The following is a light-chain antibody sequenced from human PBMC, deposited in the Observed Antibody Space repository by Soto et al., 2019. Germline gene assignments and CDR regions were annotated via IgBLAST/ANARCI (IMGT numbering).Light chain of an antibody. V-gene: IGKV3-20*01. CDR2: AAS. CDR3: QQYGGSSGNT. Sequence: EIVLTQSPGTLSLSPWERATLSCRASQSVGSSYLVWYQQKPGQAPRLLIYAASSRATGIPDRFSGSGSGTDFTLTISRLEPEDFAVYYCQQYGGSSGNTFGQGTRLE. J-gene: IGKJ5*01. CDR1: QSVGSSY.